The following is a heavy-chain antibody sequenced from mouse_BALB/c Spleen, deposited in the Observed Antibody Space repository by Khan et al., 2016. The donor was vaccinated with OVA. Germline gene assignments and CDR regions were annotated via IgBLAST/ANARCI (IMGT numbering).Heavy chain of an antibody. V-gene: IGHV5-6*01. CDR3: ARHYGHSYLDY. CDR2: ISSGGTYT. CDR1: GFTFSTYG. J-gene: IGHJ2*01. D-gene: IGHD2-1*01. Sequence: EVELVESGGDLVKPGGSLKLSCVASGFTFSTYGMSWVRQTPDKRLEWVATISSGGTYTYYPDNVKGRFTISRDTAKNTLYLQMSSLKSEDTAMYCCARHYGHSYLDYWGQGTTLTVSS.